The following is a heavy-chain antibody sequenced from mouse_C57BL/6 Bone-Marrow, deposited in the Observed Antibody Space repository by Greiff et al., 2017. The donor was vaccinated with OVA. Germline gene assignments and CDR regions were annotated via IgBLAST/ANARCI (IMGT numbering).Heavy chain of an antibody. J-gene: IGHJ4*01. CDR1: GFSLTSYG. CDR3: ARSYDYDDWGAMRY. Sequence: QVQLKESGPGLVQPSQSLSITCTVSGFSLTSYGVHWVRQSPGKGLEWLGVIWSGGSTDYNAAFISRLSISKDKSKSQVFFKMNSLQADDTAIYYCARSYDYDDWGAMRYWGQGTSVTVSS. D-gene: IGHD2-4*01. CDR2: IWSGGST. V-gene: IGHV2-2*01.